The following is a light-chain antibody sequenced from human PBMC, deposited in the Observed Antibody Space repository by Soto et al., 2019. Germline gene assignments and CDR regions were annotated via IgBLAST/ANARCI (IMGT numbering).Light chain of an antibody. CDR3: SSFTISRNTVI. CDR1: SSDVGSYDV. J-gene: IGLJ2*01. CDR2: EGS. V-gene: IGLV2-14*02. Sequence: QSALTQPASVSGSPGQSITISCTGTSSDVGSYDVVSWYQHHPGKAPKLMIYEGSKRPSGVSNRFSGSKSGNTASLTISGLQAEDEADYYCSSFTISRNTVIFGGGTKVTVL.